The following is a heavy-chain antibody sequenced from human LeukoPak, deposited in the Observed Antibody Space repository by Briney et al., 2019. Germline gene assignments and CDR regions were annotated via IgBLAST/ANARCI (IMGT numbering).Heavy chain of an antibody. D-gene: IGHD6-19*01. V-gene: IGHV4-4*07. CDR3: ARVSKQWGDLYFDY. CDR1: GGSISSYY. Sequence: PSETLSLTCTVSGGSISSYYWSWIRQPAGKGLEWIGRIYTSGSTNYNPSLKSRVTISVDTSKNQFSLKLSSVTAADTAVCYCARVSKQWGDLYFDYWGQGTLVTVSS. CDR2: IYTSGST. J-gene: IGHJ4*02.